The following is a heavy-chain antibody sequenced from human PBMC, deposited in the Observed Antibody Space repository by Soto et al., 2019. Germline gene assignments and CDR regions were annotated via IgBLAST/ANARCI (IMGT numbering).Heavy chain of an antibody. J-gene: IGHJ4*02. CDR1: GFSLSNARMG. D-gene: IGHD4-4*01. V-gene: IGHV2-26*01. Sequence: SGPTLVNPTETLTLTCTVSGFSLSNARMGVSWIRQPPGKALEWLAHIFSNDEKSYSTSLKSRLTISKGTSKSQVVLTMTNMDPVDTATYYCARIVYSNYEGTDYFDYWGQGTLVTVSS. CDR2: IFSNDEK. CDR3: ARIVYSNYEGTDYFDY.